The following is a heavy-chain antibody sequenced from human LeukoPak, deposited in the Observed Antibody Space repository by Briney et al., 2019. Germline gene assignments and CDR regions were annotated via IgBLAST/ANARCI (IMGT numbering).Heavy chain of an antibody. Sequence: GGSLRLSCAASGFTFNTYWRSWVRQAPGKGLEWVGNIRQDGNEKYYVDSMKGGSTISKTTAKHSPYLQRTSLRAEKTADYLISRPLGYCSGGSCFPFDIWGQGTVVTVSS. CDR3: SRPLGYCSGGSCFPFDI. J-gene: IGHJ3*02. D-gene: IGHD2-15*01. CDR2: IRQDGNEK. CDR1: GFTFNTYW. V-gene: IGHV3-7*01.